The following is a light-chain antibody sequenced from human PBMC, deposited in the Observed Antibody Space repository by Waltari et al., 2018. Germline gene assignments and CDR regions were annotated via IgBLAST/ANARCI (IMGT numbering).Light chain of an antibody. V-gene: IGLV1-44*01. Sequence: QSVLTQPPSASGTPGQRVTISCSGSSSNIGSNTVTWYQQRPGMAPKLIISSNNQRPSGVPDRFSGSQYGTSASLATSGRQSDDEADYYCAAWDVSLKGVFGGGTKVTVL. CDR1: SSNIGSNT. J-gene: IGLJ2*01. CDR3: AAWDVSLKGV. CDR2: SNN.